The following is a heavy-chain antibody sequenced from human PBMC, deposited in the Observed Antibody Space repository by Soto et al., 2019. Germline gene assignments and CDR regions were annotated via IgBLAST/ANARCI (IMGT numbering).Heavy chain of an antibody. J-gene: IGHJ3*02. CDR1: GGSISSGGYY. CDR3: ATVTGNAFAI. CDR2: IFYSGDT. Sequence: QVQLQESGPGLVKPSQTLSLTCAVSGGSISSGGYYWSWIRQPPGKGLEWIGYIFYSGDTYYSTSLQSRVSILVDTSKNQFSLKLTSVTAADTAVYYCATVTGNAFAIWGQGTMVTVSS. D-gene: IGHD1-20*01. V-gene: IGHV4-30-4*01.